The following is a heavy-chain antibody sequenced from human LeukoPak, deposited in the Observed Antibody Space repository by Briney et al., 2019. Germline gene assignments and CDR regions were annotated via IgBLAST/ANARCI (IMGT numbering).Heavy chain of an antibody. CDR1: GGSISSYY. J-gene: IGHJ4*02. CDR3: ARGVSYYDSSGYYLDY. CDR2: IYYSGST. D-gene: IGHD3-22*01. V-gene: IGHV4-59*08. Sequence: SETLSLTCTVSGGSISSYYWSWIRQPPGKGLEWIGYIYYSGSTNYNPSLKSRVTISVDTSKDQFSLKLSSVTAADTAVYYCARGVSYYDSSGYYLDYWGQGTLVTVSS.